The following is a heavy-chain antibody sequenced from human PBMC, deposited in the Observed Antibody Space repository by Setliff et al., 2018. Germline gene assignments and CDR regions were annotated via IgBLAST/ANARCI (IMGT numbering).Heavy chain of an antibody. CDR2: IKSYGSGGTI. CDR1: GFTISNYW. CDR3: VHNADFIGTFNT. J-gene: IGHJ3*01. D-gene: IGHD2-8*01. V-gene: IGHV3-15*01. Sequence: GGSLRLSCVASGFTISNYWMAWVRQAPGKGLEWAGRIKSYGSGGTIDYAAPVEGRFTISRDDSKNTVYLQMSSLKIEDTAVYYCVHNADFIGTFNTWGQGTMVTVSS.